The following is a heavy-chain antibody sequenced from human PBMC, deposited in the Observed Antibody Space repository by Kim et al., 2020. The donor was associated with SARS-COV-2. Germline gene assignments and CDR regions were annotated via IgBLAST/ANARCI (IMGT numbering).Heavy chain of an antibody. Sequence: GGSLRLSCAASGFTFSSYGMHWVRQAPGKGLEWVAVIWYDGSNKYYADSVKGRFTISRDNSKNTLYLQMNSLRAEDTAVYYCAREYYYDSSAIHPFDYWGQGTLVTVSS. J-gene: IGHJ4*02. CDR2: IWYDGSNK. CDR3: AREYYYDSSAIHPFDY. V-gene: IGHV3-33*01. CDR1: GFTFSSYG. D-gene: IGHD3-22*01.